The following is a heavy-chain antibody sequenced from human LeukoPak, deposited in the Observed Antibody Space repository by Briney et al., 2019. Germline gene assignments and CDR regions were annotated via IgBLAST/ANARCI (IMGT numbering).Heavy chain of an antibody. D-gene: IGHD3-3*01. CDR3: XXXIFGVAITTYFDY. CDR2: ISGSGGST. J-gene: IGHJ4*02. Sequence: GGSLRLSCAASGFTFSSYAMRWVRQAPGKGLEWVLAISGSGGSTYYADSVKGRFTISRDNSKNTLYLQMNSLRAEDTAVYYXXXXIFGVAITTYFDYWGQGTLVTVSS. V-gene: IGHV3-23*01. CDR1: GFTFSSYA.